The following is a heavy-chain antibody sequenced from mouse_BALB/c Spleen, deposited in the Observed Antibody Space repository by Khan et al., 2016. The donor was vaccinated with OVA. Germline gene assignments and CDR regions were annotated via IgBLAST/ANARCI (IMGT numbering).Heavy chain of an antibody. V-gene: IGHV3-2*02. CDR3: ARKNYYGYAMDY. J-gene: IGHJ4*01. D-gene: IGHD1-1*01. Sequence: EVQLVESGPGLVKPSQSLSLTCTVTGYSITSDYAWDWIRQFPGNKLEWMGYISYSGYTSYNPSLKSRISISRDTSKNQFFLQLTSVTTEDTATYYYARKNYYGYAMDYWGQGTSVTVSS. CDR1: GYSITSDYA. CDR2: ISYSGYT.